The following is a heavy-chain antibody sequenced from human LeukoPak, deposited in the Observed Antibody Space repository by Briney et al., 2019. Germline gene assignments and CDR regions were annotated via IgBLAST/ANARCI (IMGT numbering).Heavy chain of an antibody. Sequence: ASVKVSCKVSGYTLTELSMRWVRQAPGKGVEWMGGFDTEDGETSYAQKFQGRVTMTEDTSTDTAYMELNSLRSEDTAVYYCATDHRSYGMDVWGQGTTVTVSS. CDR3: ATDHRSYGMDV. CDR1: GYTLTELS. J-gene: IGHJ6*02. CDR2: FDTEDGET. V-gene: IGHV1-24*01.